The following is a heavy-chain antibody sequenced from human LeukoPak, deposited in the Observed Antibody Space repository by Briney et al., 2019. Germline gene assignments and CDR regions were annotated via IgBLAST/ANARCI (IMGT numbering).Heavy chain of an antibody. J-gene: IGHJ5*02. CDR1: GDSINNNF. CDR3: VRVIRSWFDT. V-gene: IGHV4-59*01. CDR2: IYHSGTT. Sequence: SETLSLTCSVSGDSINNNFWTWIRQPPGKRLEWIGYIYHSGTTNYNPSLNSRVTMLIDASKNQISLKFSSVTAADTAVYYCVRVIRSWFDTWGQGTLVTVSS.